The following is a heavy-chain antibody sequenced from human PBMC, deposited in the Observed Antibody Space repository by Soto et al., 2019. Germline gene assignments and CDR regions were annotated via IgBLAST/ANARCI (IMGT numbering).Heavy chain of an antibody. CDR1: GGSIGSYH. CDR2: VYYTGTT. Sequence: SETLSLTCTVSGGSIGSYHWSWVRQPPGKGLEWIASVYYTGTTNYNPSLGSRVTISIDAPENQISLKLTSVTAADTAFYYCARDTVLTGMFDLWGQGTLVTFSS. J-gene: IGHJ5*02. D-gene: IGHD4-17*01. CDR3: ARDTVLTGMFDL. V-gene: IGHV4-59*01.